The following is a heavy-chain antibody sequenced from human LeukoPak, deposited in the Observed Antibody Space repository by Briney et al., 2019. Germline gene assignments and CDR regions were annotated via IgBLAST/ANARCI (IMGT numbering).Heavy chain of an antibody. CDR1: DGSFSDYY. Sequence: SETLSLTCAVYDGSFSDYYWSWIRQPPWRGLDWIGEIKYSGGTNFNPSLKSRVTMSLDTSKNQFSLKLSSVTAADTAVYYCARDNASGWDAFDIWGQGTMVTVSS. J-gene: IGHJ3*02. CDR3: ARDNASGWDAFDI. V-gene: IGHV4-34*01. CDR2: IKYSGGT. D-gene: IGHD6-19*01.